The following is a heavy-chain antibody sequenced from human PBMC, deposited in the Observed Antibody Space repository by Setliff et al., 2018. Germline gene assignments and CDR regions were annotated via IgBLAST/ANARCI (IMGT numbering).Heavy chain of an antibody. CDR1: GGSVNSGYDN. J-gene: IGHJ5*01. CDR2: INRRGST. CDR3: ARIPNNFDDNGSLPDDS. Sequence: SETLSLTCTVSGGSVNSGYDNWSWLRQPAGKGLEWIGHINRRGSTNFTPSLKSRVTISLDTSKNQFSLNLTSVTAADTAVYYCARIPNNFDDNGSLPDDSWGQGTLVTVSS. V-gene: IGHV4-61*10. D-gene: IGHD2-8*01.